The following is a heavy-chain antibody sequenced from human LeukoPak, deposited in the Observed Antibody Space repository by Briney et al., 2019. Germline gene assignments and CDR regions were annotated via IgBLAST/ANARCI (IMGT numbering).Heavy chain of an antibody. CDR2: ISGSGGST. D-gene: IGHD3-22*01. J-gene: IGHJ3*02. V-gene: IGHV3-23*01. CDR3: AKLYYYDSSGYYYVLGGAFDI. CDR1: GFTFSSYA. Sequence: GGSLRLSCAASGFTFSSYAMHWVRQAPGKGLEWVSAISGSGGSTYYADSVKGRFTISRDNSKNTLYLQMNSLRAEDTAVYYCAKLYYYDSSGYYYVLGGAFDIWGQGTMVTVSS.